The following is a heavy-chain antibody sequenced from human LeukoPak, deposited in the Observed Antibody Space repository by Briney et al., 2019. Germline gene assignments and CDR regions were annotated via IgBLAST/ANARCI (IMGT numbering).Heavy chain of an antibody. Sequence: PSETLSLTCTVSGGSISSSSYYWGWIRQPPGKGLEWIGSIYYSGSTYYNPSLKSRVTISVDTSKNQFSLKLSSVTAADTAVYYCARQGGYCRGGTCYDYWGQGTLVTVSS. CDR3: ARQGGYCRGGTCYDY. V-gene: IGHV4-39*01. CDR1: GGSISSSSYY. CDR2: IYYSGST. D-gene: IGHD2-15*01. J-gene: IGHJ4*02.